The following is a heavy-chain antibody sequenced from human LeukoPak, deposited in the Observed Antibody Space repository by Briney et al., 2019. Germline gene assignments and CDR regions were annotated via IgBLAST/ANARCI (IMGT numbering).Heavy chain of an antibody. CDR3: ARYCSGGRCSVFDY. CDR2: VSGHNGDR. V-gene: IGHV1-18*01. CDR1: GYTFTSNG. J-gene: IGHJ4*02. Sequence: ASVTVSCKASGYTFTSNGISWVRQAPGQGLEWMGWVSGHNGDRNYAQKFQGRVTMTTDTSTSTAYMELTSLRSDDTAVYFCARYCSGGRCSVFDYWGQGTLVTVSS. D-gene: IGHD2-15*01.